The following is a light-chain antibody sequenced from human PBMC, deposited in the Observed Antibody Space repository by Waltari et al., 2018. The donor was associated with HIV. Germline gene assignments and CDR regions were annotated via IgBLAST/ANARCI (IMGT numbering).Light chain of an antibody. Sequence: EIVLTQSPGTLSLSPGERGTLSCRASQSVSSKNLAWYQQKPGQAPRHLIYGASSRVTGIPDRFSGSGSGTDFTLTISRLEPEDFAVYYCQQYDNSPYTFGQGTKLEIK. V-gene: IGKV3-20*01. CDR1: QSVSSKN. CDR3: QQYDNSPYT. J-gene: IGKJ2*01. CDR2: GAS.